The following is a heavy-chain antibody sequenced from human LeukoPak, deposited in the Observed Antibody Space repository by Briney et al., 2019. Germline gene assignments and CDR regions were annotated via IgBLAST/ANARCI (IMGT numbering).Heavy chain of an antibody. J-gene: IGHJ4*02. Sequence: PSETLSLTCAVSGYSIGSGYYWGWIRQPPGKGLEWIGSIYHSGSTYYNPSLKSRVTISVDTSKDQFPLKLSSVTAADTAVYYCARQGYCSSTSCYGPHNFDYWGQGTLVTVSS. V-gene: IGHV4-38-2*01. CDR1: GYSIGSGYY. CDR3: ARQGYCSSTSCYGPHNFDY. D-gene: IGHD2-2*01. CDR2: IYHSGST.